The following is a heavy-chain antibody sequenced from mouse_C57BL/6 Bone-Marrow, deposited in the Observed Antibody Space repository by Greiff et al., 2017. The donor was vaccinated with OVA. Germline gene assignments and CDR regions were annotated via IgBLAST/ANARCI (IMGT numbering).Heavy chain of an antibody. CDR3: ARRDQLGLRAMDY. Sequence: VKLQESGPELVKPGASVKISCKASGYAFSSSWMNWVKQRPGKGLEWIGRIYPGDGDTNYNGKFKGKATLTADKSSSTAYMQLSSLTSEDSAVYFCARRDQLGLRAMDYWGQGTSVTVSS. J-gene: IGHJ4*01. D-gene: IGHD3-1*01. V-gene: IGHV1-82*01. CDR2: IYPGDGDT. CDR1: GYAFSSSW.